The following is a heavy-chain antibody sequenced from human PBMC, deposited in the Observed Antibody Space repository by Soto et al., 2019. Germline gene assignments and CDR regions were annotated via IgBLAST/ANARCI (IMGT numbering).Heavy chain of an antibody. Sequence: GGSLRLSCAASGFTFSNAWMSWVRQAPGKGLEWVGRIKSKTDGGTTDYAAPVKGRFTISRDDSKNTLYLQMNSLKTEDTAVYYCTAVGEHSSSWFFDYWGQGTLVTVSS. CDR2: IKSKTDGGTT. J-gene: IGHJ4*02. V-gene: IGHV3-15*01. CDR1: GFTFSNAW. D-gene: IGHD6-13*01. CDR3: TAVGEHSSSWFFDY.